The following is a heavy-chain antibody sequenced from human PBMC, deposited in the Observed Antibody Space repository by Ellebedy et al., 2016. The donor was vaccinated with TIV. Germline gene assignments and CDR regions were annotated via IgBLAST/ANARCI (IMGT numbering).Heavy chain of an antibody. V-gene: IGHV3-21*01. D-gene: IGHD3-10*01. CDR2: IRSSTSYR. CDR3: ARDRKAERGVTFDS. Sequence: GESLKISXAASGFTLSDYAMNWLRQAPGKGLEWVSSIRSSTSYRYYADSVEGRFTLSRDSAKNSLYLQMNSLRADDTAVYYCARDRKAERGVTFDSWGQGTLVIVSS. J-gene: IGHJ4*02. CDR1: GFTLSDYA.